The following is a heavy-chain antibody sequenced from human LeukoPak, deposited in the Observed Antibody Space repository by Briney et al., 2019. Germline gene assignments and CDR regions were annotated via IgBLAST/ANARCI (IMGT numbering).Heavy chain of an antibody. V-gene: IGHV3-66*01. CDR3: ARDLGLYWYFDL. CDR1: GFTFSSYA. CDR2: IYSGGST. Sequence: GESLKISCAASGFTFSSYAMSWVRQAPGKGLEWLSVIYSGGSTYYADSVKGRFTISRDNSKNTLYLQMNSLRAEDTAVYYCARDLGLYWYFDLWGRGTLVTVSS. J-gene: IGHJ2*01. D-gene: IGHD7-27*01.